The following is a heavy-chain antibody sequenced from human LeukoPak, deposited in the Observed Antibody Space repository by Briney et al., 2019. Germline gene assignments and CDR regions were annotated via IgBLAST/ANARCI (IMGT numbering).Heavy chain of an antibody. CDR3: ARGGREGYNSFAY. Sequence: SGTLSLTCTVSGGSISTYYWSWIRQPPGKGLEWIGYIHDSGTTSYNPSLKSRVTISVDMSENQLSLRLTSVSAADTAIYYCARGGREGYNSFAYWGQGTLVTVSS. J-gene: IGHJ4*02. CDR2: IHDSGTT. D-gene: IGHD5-24*01. CDR1: GGSISTYY. V-gene: IGHV4-59*01.